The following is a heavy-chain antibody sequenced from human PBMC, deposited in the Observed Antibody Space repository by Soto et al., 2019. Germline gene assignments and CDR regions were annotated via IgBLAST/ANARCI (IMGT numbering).Heavy chain of an antibody. V-gene: IGHV4-34*01. CDR1: GGSFSGYY. Sequence: TLSLTCAVYGGSFSGYYWSLSRQPPGKGLEWIGEINHSGSTNYNPSLKSRVTISVDTSKNQFSLKLTSVTAADTAVYYCARGSGSYYYNWFDPWGQGTLVTVSS. CDR3: ARGSGSYYYNWFDP. D-gene: IGHD1-26*01. J-gene: IGHJ5*02. CDR2: INHSGST.